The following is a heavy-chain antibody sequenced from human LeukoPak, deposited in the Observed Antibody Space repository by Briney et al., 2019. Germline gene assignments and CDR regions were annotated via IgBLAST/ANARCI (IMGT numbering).Heavy chain of an antibody. D-gene: IGHD6-6*01. Sequence: PGGSLRLSCAASGFTFSCYWMHWVRQAPGKGLVWVSRINTDGSSTSYADSVKGRFTISRDNAKNTLYLQMNSLRAEDTAVYYCARDPLSIAAPSADYWGQGTLVTVSS. V-gene: IGHV3-74*01. J-gene: IGHJ4*02. CDR2: INTDGSST. CDR1: GFTFSCYW. CDR3: ARDPLSIAAPSADY.